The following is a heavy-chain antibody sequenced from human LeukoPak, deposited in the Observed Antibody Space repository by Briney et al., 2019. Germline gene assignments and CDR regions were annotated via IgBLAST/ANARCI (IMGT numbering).Heavy chain of an antibody. CDR2: IYSGGST. Sequence: PGGSLRLSCAASGFTVSSNYMSWVRQAPGKGLEWVSVIYSGGSTYYADPVKGRFTISRDNSKNTLYLQMNSLRAEDTAVYYCAKVDSSGWYNVIYYFDYWGQGTLVTVSS. J-gene: IGHJ4*02. CDR1: GFTVSSNY. D-gene: IGHD6-19*01. CDR3: AKVDSSGWYNVIYYFDY. V-gene: IGHV3-53*01.